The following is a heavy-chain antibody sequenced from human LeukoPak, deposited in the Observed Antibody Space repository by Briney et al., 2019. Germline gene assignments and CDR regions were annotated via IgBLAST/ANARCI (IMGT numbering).Heavy chain of an antibody. CDR2: INQDGSEK. Sequence: GGTLRVSCAASGFTLSSYWMSWVRQAPGKGLEWVANINQDGSEKYYVDSVKGRFTISRDNAKNSLNLQMNSLRADDTALYYCARHRRLDYWGQGTLVTVSS. CDR3: ARHRRLDY. J-gene: IGHJ4*02. V-gene: IGHV3-7*01. CDR1: GFTLSSYW.